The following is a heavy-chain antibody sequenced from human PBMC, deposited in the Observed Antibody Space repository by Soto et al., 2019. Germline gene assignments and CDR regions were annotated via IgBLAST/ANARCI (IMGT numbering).Heavy chain of an antibody. V-gene: IGHV3-30-3*01. CDR3: ARDGVSITIFGVVIINWFDP. Sequence: GGSLRLSCAASGFTFSSYAMHWVRQAPGKGLEWVAVISYDGSNKYYADSVKGRFTISRDNSKNTLYLQMNSLRAEDTAVYYCARDGVSITIFGVVIINWFDPWGQGTLVTVSS. J-gene: IGHJ5*02. CDR1: GFTFSSYA. CDR2: ISYDGSNK. D-gene: IGHD3-3*01.